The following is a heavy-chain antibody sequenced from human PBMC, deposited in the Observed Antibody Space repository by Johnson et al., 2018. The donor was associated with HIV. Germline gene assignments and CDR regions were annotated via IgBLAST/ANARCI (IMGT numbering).Heavy chain of an antibody. D-gene: IGHD3-9*01. CDR2: MWYDGSNK. J-gene: IGHJ3*01. Sequence: QVQLVESGGGVIQPGRSLRLSCAASGFTFRNYGMHWVRQAPGKGLEWVAVMWYDGSNKYYADSVKGRFTISRDNSKNTLYLKMNSLRAEDTAVYYCAKDQYYDILIGYVMTWGQGTMVTVSS. CDR1: GFTFRNYG. V-gene: IGHV3-33*06. CDR3: AKDQYYDILIGYVMT.